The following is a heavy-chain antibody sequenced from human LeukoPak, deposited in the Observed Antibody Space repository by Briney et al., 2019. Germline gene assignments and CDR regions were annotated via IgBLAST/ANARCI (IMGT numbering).Heavy chain of an antibody. CDR2: IYYSGST. Sequence: SETLSLTYTVSGGSISSYYWSWIRQPPGKGLEWIGFIYYSGSTNYNPSLKSRVTISVDTSKNQFSLKLSSVTAADTAVYYCASDRRATGEAVARPVGPMNNWFDPWGQGTLVTVSS. D-gene: IGHD6-19*01. CDR3: ASDRRATGEAVARPVGPMNNWFDP. V-gene: IGHV4-59*01. CDR1: GGSISSYY. J-gene: IGHJ5*02.